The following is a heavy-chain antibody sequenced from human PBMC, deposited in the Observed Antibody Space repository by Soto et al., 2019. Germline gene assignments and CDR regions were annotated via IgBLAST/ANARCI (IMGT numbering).Heavy chain of an antibody. CDR3: ARALPAYYYDSSGYFDY. CDR1: GGSFSGYC. V-gene: IGHV4-34*01. CDR2: INHSGST. J-gene: IGHJ4*02. D-gene: IGHD3-22*01. Sequence: SETLSLTCAVYGGSFSGYCWSWIRQPPGKGLEWIGEINHSGSTNYNPSLKSRVTISVDTSKNQFSLKLSSVTAADTAVYYCARALPAYYYDSSGYFDYWGQGTLVTVSS.